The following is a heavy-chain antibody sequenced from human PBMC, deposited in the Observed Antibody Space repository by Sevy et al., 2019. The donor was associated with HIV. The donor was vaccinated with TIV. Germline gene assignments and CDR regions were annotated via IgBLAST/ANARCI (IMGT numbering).Heavy chain of an antibody. CDR1: GFSFSTHG. V-gene: IGHV3-30*03. CDR2: ISFDGSDK. CDR3: ARDAGYSTVWYPGY. J-gene: IGHJ4*02. Sequence: GGSLRLSCAASGFSFSTHGMHWVRQAPGKGLEWVAVISFDGSDKYYSESVKGRFTISRDNSKKTLLMLRSSLRAVDTAVYYCARDAGYSTVWYPGYWGQGTLVTVSS. D-gene: IGHD6-19*01.